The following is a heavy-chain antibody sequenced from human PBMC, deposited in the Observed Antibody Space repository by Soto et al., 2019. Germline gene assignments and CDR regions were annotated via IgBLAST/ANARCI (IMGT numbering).Heavy chain of an antibody. D-gene: IGHD2-15*01. CDR2: INAAIGNT. V-gene: IGHV1-3*01. Sequence: ASVKVSCKASGYTFTSYAMHWVRQAPGQRLEWMGWINAAIGNTKYSQKFQGSVTITRDTSANTAYMELSSLRSEDTAVYYCAKERRKVVVASSFDYWGQGTLVTVSS. J-gene: IGHJ4*02. CDR3: AKERRKVVVASSFDY. CDR1: GYTFTSYA.